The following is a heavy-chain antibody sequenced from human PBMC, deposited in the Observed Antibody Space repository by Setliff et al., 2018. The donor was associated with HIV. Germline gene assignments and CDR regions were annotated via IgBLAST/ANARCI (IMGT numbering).Heavy chain of an antibody. CDR3: ARDRLTAGKYCSDSRCDDACDI. Sequence: ASVKVSCKASGYTFTGYYMHWVRQAPGQGLEWMGWINPNSGGTNYAQKFQGWVTMTRDTSISTAYMELSRLRSDDTAVYYCARDRLTAGKYCSDSRCDDACDIWGQGTMVT. CDR1: GYTFTGYY. D-gene: IGHD2-15*01. J-gene: IGHJ3*02. V-gene: IGHV1-2*04. CDR2: INPNSGGT.